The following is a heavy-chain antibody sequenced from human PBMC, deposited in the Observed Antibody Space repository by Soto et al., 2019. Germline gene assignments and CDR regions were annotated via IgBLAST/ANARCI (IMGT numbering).Heavy chain of an antibody. CDR3: ATRSPAFDD. CDR1: GYTFTSYG. J-gene: IGHJ4*02. Sequence: ASVKVSCKTSGYTFTSYGISWVRQAPGQGLEWMGWITTDKGKTTYAQKFQGRVTMTTDTSTTTAYMELRSLRSDDTAVYYCATRSPAFDDWGQGTPVTGSS. V-gene: IGHV1-18*01. CDR2: ITTDKGKT.